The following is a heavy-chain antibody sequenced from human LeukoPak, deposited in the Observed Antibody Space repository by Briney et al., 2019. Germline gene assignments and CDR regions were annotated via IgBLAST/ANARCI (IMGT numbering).Heavy chain of an antibody. V-gene: IGHV1-18*01. CDR3: ARVPFWSGYQSFDY. J-gene: IGHJ4*02. CDR1: GYTFTSYG. D-gene: IGHD3-3*01. CDR2: ISAYNGNT. Sequence: ASVKVSCKASGYTFTSYGISWVRQAPGQGLEWMGWISAYNGNTNFAQKLQGRVTMTTDTSTSTAYMELRSLRSDDTAVYYCARVPFWSGYQSFDYWGQGTLVTVSS.